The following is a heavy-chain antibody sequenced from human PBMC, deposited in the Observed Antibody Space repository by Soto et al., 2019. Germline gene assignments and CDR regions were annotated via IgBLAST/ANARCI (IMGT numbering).Heavy chain of an antibody. J-gene: IGHJ4*02. D-gene: IGHD3-22*01. CDR3: AKDFYYDSSGYYYEGVDY. CDR1: GFTFSSYG. Sequence: LRLSCAASGFTFSSYGMHWVRQAPGKGLEWVAVISYDGSNKYYADSVKGRFTISRDNSKNTLYLQMNSLRAEDTAVYYCAKDFYYDSSGYYYEGVDYWGQGTLVTVSS. CDR2: ISYDGSNK. V-gene: IGHV3-30*18.